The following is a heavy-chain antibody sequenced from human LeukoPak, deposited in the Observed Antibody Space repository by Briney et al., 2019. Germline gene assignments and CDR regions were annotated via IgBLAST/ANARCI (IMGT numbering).Heavy chain of an antibody. J-gene: IGHJ4*02. CDR1: GYTFTSYG. V-gene: IGHV1-69*04. D-gene: IGHD6-19*01. Sequence: SVRVSCKASGYTFTSYGISWVRQAPGQGLEWMGRIIPILGIADYAQMFQGRVTITADKSTSTAYMELSSLRSEDTAVYYCARNRWDSGWSSYYFDYWGQGTLVTVSS. CDR2: IIPILGIA. CDR3: ARNRWDSGWSSYYFDY.